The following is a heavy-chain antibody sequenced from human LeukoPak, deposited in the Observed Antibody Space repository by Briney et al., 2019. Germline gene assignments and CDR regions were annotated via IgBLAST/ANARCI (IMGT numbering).Heavy chain of an antibody. J-gene: IGHJ4*02. D-gene: IGHD3-16*01. CDR2: IYYNGST. CDR1: GASITSSPYY. Sequence: SETLSLTCSVSGASITSSPYYWGWIRQPPGKGLEWIGSIYYNGSTYYDPSLKSRVTMSVDTSKNQFSLKLSSVTAADTAVYYCARAGVRLWDFDYWGQGTLVTVSS. V-gene: IGHV4-39*07. CDR3: ARAGVRLWDFDY.